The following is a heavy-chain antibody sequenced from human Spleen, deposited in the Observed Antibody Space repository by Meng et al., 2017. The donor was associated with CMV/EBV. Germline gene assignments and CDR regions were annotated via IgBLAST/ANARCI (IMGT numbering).Heavy chain of an antibody. CDR1: GGSISSSSYY. Sequence: GSLRLSCTVSGGSISSSSYYWGWIRQPPGKGLEWIGSIYYSGSTYYNPSLKSRVTISVDTSKNQFSLKLSSVTAADTAVYYCAGGYDFWSGYDPGFDYWGQGTLVTVSS. CDR3: AGGYDFWSGYDPGFDY. J-gene: IGHJ4*02. D-gene: IGHD3-3*01. V-gene: IGHV4-39*07. CDR2: IYYSGST.